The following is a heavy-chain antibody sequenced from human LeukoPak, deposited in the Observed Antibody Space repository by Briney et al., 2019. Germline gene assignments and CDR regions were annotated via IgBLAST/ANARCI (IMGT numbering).Heavy chain of an antibody. CDR1: GGTFSSYA. D-gene: IGHD5-18*01. CDR2: IIPIFGTA. J-gene: IGHJ4*02. Sequence: ASVKVSCKASGGTFSSYAISWVRQAPGQGLEWMGGIIPIFGTANYAQKFQGRVTITADKSTSTAYMELSSLRSEDTAAYYCASAERIQLWLLHYWGQGTLVTVSS. CDR3: ASAERIQLWLLHY. V-gene: IGHV1-69*06.